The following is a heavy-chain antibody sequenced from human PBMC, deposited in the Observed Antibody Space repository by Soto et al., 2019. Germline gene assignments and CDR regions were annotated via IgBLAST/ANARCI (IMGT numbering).Heavy chain of an antibody. CDR3: ARSVCP. V-gene: IGHV4-31*03. J-gene: IGHJ5*02. Sequence: QVQLQESGPGLVKPSQTLSLTCTVSGGSITSGGYYWSCIRQHPGKGLEWIGYIYYSGFTYYNPSLKRRVTISVDTSTNQFSLKLSSVTAADTAGYYCARSVCPWGQGTLVTVSS. CDR1: GGSITSGGYY. CDR2: IYYSGFT.